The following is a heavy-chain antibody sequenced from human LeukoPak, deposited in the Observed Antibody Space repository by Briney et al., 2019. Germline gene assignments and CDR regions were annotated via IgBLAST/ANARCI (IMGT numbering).Heavy chain of an antibody. Sequence: SGGSLRLSCAASGFTFSTYVMSWVRQAPGKGLECVSAISGSGGSTYYADSVKGRFTISRDNSMNTLYLQMNSLRAEDTAVYYCAKDIAAAEMFDIWGQGTMVTVSS. CDR3: AKDIAAAEMFDI. J-gene: IGHJ3*02. D-gene: IGHD6-13*01. CDR1: GFTFSTYV. CDR2: ISGSGGST. V-gene: IGHV3-23*01.